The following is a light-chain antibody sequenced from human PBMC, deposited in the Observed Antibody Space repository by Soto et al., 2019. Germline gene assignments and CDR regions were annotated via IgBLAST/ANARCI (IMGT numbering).Light chain of an antibody. V-gene: IGLV1-44*01. Sequence: QSVLTQPPSASGTPGQRVTIYCSGSSSNIGSNAVNWYQQLPGTAPKLVIHTNNQRPSGVPDRFSGSKSGTSASLAISGLQSEDEADYHCAAWDDSMNGLVFGGGTKVTVL. J-gene: IGLJ2*01. CDR2: TNN. CDR3: AAWDDSMNGLV. CDR1: SSNIGSNA.